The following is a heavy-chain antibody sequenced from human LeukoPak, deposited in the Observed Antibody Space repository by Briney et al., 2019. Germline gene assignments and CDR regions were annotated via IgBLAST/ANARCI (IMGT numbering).Heavy chain of an antibody. V-gene: IGHV1-18*01. CDR3: ARGYGDYVGY. CDR1: GYIFTSYG. CDR2: INTYNGNT. J-gene: IGHJ4*02. Sequence: ASVKVSCKASGYIFTSYGISWVRQAPGHGLEWMGWINTYNGNTKYIQKLQGRVTMTRDTSTSTVYMELSSRRSEDTAVYYCARGYGDYVGYWGQGTLVTVSS. D-gene: IGHD4-17*01.